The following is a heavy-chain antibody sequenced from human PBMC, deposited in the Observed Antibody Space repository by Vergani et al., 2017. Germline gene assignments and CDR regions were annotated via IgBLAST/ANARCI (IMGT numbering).Heavy chain of an antibody. V-gene: IGHV3-49*04. D-gene: IGHD1-26*01. CDR2: VRNKEDGGTP. CDR3: TTGFPGSSWATD. CDR1: GFTFTDYG. J-gene: IGHJ4*01. Sequence: EVQLVGSGGGLEQPGRSLRLSCSASGFTFTDYGLSWVRQAPGKGLEWVGFVRNKEDGGTPEHAASVKGRFTISRDDSKAIAYLQMNSLKTEDTAVYYCTTGFPGSSWATDWGQGTLVTGSS.